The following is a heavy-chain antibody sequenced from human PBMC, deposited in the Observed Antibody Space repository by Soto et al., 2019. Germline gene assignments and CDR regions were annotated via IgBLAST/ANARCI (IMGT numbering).Heavy chain of an antibody. CDR2: ISGSGGST. V-gene: IGHV3-23*01. CDR3: AKEWGYGSGSSYAY. D-gene: IGHD3-10*01. J-gene: IGHJ4*02. CDR1: GFTFSSYA. Sequence: EVQLLESGGGLVQPGGSLRLSCASSGFTFSSYAMSWVRQAPGKGLEWVSAISGSGGSTYYADSVKGRFTISRDNSKNTLYLQMNSLRAEDTAVYCCAKEWGYGSGSSYAYWGQGTLVTVSS.